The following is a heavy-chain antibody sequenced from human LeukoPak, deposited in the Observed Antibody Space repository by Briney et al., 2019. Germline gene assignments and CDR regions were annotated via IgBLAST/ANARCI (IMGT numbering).Heavy chain of an antibody. CDR2: ISGSGGGT. CDR1: GFTFSSYA. D-gene: IGHD6-19*01. CDR3: AKTTTGYSSGRYPGWPVDY. Sequence: GGSLRLSCAASGFTFSSYAMNWVRQAPGKGLEWVSAISGSGGGTYYADSVKGRFTISRDNSKNTLYLQMNSLSTEDTAVYYCAKTTTGYSSGRYPGWPVDYWGQGTLVTVSS. V-gene: IGHV3-23*01. J-gene: IGHJ4*02.